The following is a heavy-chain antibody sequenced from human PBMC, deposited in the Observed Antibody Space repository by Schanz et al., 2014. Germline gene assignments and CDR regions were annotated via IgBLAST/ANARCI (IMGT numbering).Heavy chain of an antibody. D-gene: IGHD4-17*01. J-gene: IGHJ6*03. CDR1: GFTFSSYA. CDR2: LSGSGGST. Sequence: VQLVESGGGVVQPGGSLRLSCGGSGFTFSSYAMSWVRQAPGKGLEWVSALSGSGGSTYYADSVKGRFTVSRDNARNSLYLHKNTLGGEDTAVDYCARDGDRFYHNYYMDVWGKGTTVTVSS. V-gene: IGHV3-23*04. CDR3: ARDGDRFYHNYYMDV.